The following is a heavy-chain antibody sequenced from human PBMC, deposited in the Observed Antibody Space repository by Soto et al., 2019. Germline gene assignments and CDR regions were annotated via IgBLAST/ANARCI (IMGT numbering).Heavy chain of an antibody. CDR1: GGSISSLY. CDR2: IFPSGVS. J-gene: IGHJ4*02. CDR3: ARASRCKSEYECFAWLDF. Sequence: QVLLQESGPGLVKPSETLSLTCTVSGGSISSLYWAWIRQPAGKGLEWIGRIFPSGVSNYNPSLTSRVSMSLDTSKNQFSLTVSSVTAADTAVYYCARASRCKSEYECFAWLDFWGQGILVTVSS. D-gene: IGHD6-6*01. V-gene: IGHV4-4*07.